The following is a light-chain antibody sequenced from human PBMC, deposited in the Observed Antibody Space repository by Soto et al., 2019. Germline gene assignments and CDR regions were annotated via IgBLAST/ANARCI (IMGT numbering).Light chain of an antibody. J-gene: IGLJ1*01. CDR2: EVS. CDR3: SSYTSSRAYV. Sequence: QSVLTQPASVSGSPGQSITISCTGTSSDVGGYDYVSWYQQHPGKVPKLLIFEVSNRPSGVSNRFSGSKSGSTASLTISGLQPEDEADYYCSSYTSSRAYVFGIGTKLTVL. V-gene: IGLV2-14*01. CDR1: SSDVGGYDY.